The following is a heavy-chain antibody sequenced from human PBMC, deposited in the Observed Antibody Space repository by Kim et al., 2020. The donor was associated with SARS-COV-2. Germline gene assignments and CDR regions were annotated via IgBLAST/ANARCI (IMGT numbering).Heavy chain of an antibody. Sequence: SETLSLTCTVSGGSISSSSYYWGWIRQPPGKGLEWIGSIYYSGSTYYNPSLKSRVTISVDTSKNQFSLKLSSVTAADTAVYYCARVDGGSGYDWAPNWFDPWGQGTLVTVSS. J-gene: IGHJ5*02. CDR2: IYYSGST. CDR1: GGSISSSSYY. D-gene: IGHD5-12*01. CDR3: ARVDGGSGYDWAPNWFDP. V-gene: IGHV4-39*07.